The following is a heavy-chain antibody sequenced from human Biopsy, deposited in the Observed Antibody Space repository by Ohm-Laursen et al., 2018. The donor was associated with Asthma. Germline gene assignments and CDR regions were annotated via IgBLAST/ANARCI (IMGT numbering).Heavy chain of an antibody. CDR3: ASDFPKDYVRYNFQF. V-gene: IGHV1-24*01. CDR2: HDHEEGGT. CDR1: GYSLTDLS. D-gene: IGHD4-17*01. Sequence: ASVKVSCKISGYSLTDLSMHWVRQAPGQGLEWMGGHDHEEGGTVDARRFQGRVAMTEDTSTDTAYMELSSLSSDDTAVYYCASDFPKDYVRYNFQFWGQGTLVTVSS. J-gene: IGHJ4*02.